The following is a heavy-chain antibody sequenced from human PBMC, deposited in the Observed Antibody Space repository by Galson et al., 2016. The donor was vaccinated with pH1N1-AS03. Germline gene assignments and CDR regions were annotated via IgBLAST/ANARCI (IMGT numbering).Heavy chain of an antibody. CDR3: ARGLPGDYGMDV. CDR1: GFTFSDYW. D-gene: IGHD7-27*01. CDR2: INKDGGGM. J-gene: IGHJ6*02. Sequence: SLRLSCAASGFTFSDYWMSWVRQAPGKGLEWVARINKDGGGMEYVDSVKGRFTVSRDNAKNSLYLQMNRLRVEDTAVCYCARGLPGDYGMDVWGQGTTVTVSS. V-gene: IGHV3-7*01.